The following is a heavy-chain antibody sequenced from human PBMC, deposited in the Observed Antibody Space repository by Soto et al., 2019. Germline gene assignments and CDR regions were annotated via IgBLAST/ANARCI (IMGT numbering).Heavy chain of an antibody. Sequence: GGSLRLSCVASGFTFDDYAMHWVRQAPGKGLEWVSGISWDSGVIGYADPVKGRFTISRENAKNSLYLQMNSLKPEDTALYYCAPDCSETSCYRQVDSWGQGTLVTVSS. CDR1: GFTFDDYA. J-gene: IGHJ4*02. D-gene: IGHD2-2*02. CDR3: APDCSETSCYRQVDS. V-gene: IGHV3-9*01. CDR2: ISWDSGVI.